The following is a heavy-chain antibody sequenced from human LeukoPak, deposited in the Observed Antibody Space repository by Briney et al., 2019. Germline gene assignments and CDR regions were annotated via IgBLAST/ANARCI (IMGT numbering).Heavy chain of an antibody. CDR2: INPNSGGT. CDR1: GYTFTGYY. Sequence: GASVKVSCKASGYTFTGYYMHWVRQAPGQGLEWMGWINPNSGGTNYAQKFQGRVTMTRDTSISTAYMELSRLRSDDTAVYYCATERVVGATFFDYWGQGTLVTVSS. CDR3: ATERVVGATFFDY. D-gene: IGHD1-26*01. J-gene: IGHJ4*02. V-gene: IGHV1-2*02.